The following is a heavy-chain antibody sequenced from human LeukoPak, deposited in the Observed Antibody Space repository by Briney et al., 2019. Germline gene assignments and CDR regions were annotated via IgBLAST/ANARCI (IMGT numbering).Heavy chain of an antibody. D-gene: IGHD3-10*01. Sequence: PGGSLRLSCAASGFTFSSYGMHWVRQAPGKGLEWVAFIRYDGSNKYYADSVKGRFTISRDNSKNTLYLQMNSLRAEDTAVYYCAKDRYYYGSGSYYNPPYFDYWGQGTLVTVSS. V-gene: IGHV3-30*02. J-gene: IGHJ4*02. CDR2: IRYDGSNK. CDR1: GFTFSSYG. CDR3: AKDRYYYGSGSYYNPPYFDY.